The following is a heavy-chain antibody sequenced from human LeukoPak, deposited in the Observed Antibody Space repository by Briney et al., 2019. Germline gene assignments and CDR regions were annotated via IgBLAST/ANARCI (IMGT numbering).Heavy chain of an antibody. J-gene: IGHJ4*02. CDR2: ISYDGSNK. CDR3: AKGYGFDSSGSEHYFEN. D-gene: IGHD3-22*01. V-gene: IGHV3-30*18. Sequence: GGSLRLSCTASGFTFSNYGIHWVRQAPGKGLEWVAVISYDGSNKYYAESVKGRFTISRDNSKNTLYLQMNSLRAEDTAVYYCAKGYGFDSSGSEHYFENWGQGILVTVSS. CDR1: GFTFSNYG.